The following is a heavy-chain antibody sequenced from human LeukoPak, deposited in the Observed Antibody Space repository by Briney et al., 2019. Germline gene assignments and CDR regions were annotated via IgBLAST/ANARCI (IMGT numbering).Heavy chain of an antibody. J-gene: IGHJ4*02. Sequence: ASVKVSRKTSGYTFTTYHINWVRQATGQGLEWLGWMNPYNGDRGYAQKFRGRLSITSDTSISTAYMELSSLKSDDTAVYFCARAASLTASGYDCWGQGTLVTVSS. CDR2: MNPYNGDR. V-gene: IGHV1-8*03. CDR1: GYTFTTYH. CDR3: ARAASLTASGYDC. D-gene: IGHD2-21*02.